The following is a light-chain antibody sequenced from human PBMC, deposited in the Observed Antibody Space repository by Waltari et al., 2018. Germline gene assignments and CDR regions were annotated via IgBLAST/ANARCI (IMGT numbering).Light chain of an antibody. CDR2: KAS. Sequence: DIQMTQFPATLSASVGDRVTITCRASHYISRWLAWYQQKPGKAPKLLISKASNLQSGVPSNFSGSGSGTEFTLTNNSLLPDDFATYFCQHYHSPPYKFGQGTKLEIK. CDR1: HYISRW. CDR3: QHYHSPPYK. V-gene: IGKV1-5*03. J-gene: IGKJ2*01.